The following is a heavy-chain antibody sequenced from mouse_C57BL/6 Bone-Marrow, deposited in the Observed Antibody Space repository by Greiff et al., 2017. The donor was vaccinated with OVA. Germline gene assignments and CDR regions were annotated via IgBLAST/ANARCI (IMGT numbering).Heavy chain of an antibody. J-gene: IGHJ1*03. CDR1: GFTFSNYW. CDR3: TALSLLYFDV. Sequence: EVKLVESGGGLVQPGGSMKLSCVASGFTFSNYWMNWVRQSPEKGLEWVAQIRLKSDNYATHYAESVKGRFTISRDDSKSSVYLQMNNLRAEDTGIYYCTALSLLYFDVWGTGTTVTVSS. V-gene: IGHV6-3*01. D-gene: IGHD1-1*01. CDR2: IRLKSDNYAT.